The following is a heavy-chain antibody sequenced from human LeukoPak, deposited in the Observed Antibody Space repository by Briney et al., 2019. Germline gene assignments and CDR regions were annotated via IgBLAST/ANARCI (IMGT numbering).Heavy chain of an antibody. V-gene: IGHV3-7*01. Sequence: GGSLRLSCAASGFTVSSNYMSWVRQAPGKGLEWVANIKQDGSEIYYLDSVKGRFTISRDNAKTSLYLRMNSLRAEDTAVYYCARDRTVTAGIDSWGQGTLVMVSS. D-gene: IGHD2-21*02. CDR3: ARDRTVTAGIDS. CDR2: IKQDGSEI. J-gene: IGHJ4*02. CDR1: GFTVSSNY.